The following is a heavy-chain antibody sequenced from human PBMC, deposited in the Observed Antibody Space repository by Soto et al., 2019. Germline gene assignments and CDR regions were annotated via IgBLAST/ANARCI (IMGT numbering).Heavy chain of an antibody. CDR2: IWGDGSTE. D-gene: IGHD2-15*01. Sequence: PGGSLRLSCAASGFIFGGTAMHWVRQAPGKGLEWVAAIWGDGSTEKYADSVKGRFGLSRDNSKNTLYLQMNSLRAEDTAVYYCERSGYCRADKCNLRGPFDYWGQGTLVTVSS. V-gene: IGHV3-33*01. CDR3: ERSGYCRADKCNLRGPFDY. J-gene: IGHJ4*02. CDR1: GFIFGGTA.